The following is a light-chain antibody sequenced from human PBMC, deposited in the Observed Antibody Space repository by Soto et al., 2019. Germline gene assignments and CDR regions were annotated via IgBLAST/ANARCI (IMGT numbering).Light chain of an antibody. CDR3: HQRQSWPRT. Sequence: EIVLTQSPATLSSFPGDRGTLSCSASQYINTRLAWYHHRPGQAPSLLIYQTSIRAAGIPARFSASGTGTDFTLTISDVQPEDFAVYYCHQRQSWPRTFGQGTNVDI. V-gene: IGKV3-11*01. J-gene: IGKJ1*01. CDR2: QTS. CDR1: QYINTR.